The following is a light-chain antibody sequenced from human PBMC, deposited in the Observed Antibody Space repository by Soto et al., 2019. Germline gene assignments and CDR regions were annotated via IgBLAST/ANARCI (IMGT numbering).Light chain of an antibody. Sequence: EIVMTQSPATLSVSPGERATLSCRASQSFSSNLAWYQQKPGQAPRLLIYGASTRATGIPARFSGSESGTEFTLTINSLQSEDYAVYYCHQYNNWTPWTFGQGTKVEIK. CDR1: QSFSSN. CDR3: HQYNNWTPWT. J-gene: IGKJ1*01. V-gene: IGKV3-15*01. CDR2: GAS.